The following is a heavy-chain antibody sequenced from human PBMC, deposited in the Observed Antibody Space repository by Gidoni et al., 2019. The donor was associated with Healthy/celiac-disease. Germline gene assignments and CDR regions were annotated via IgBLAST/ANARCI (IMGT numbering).Heavy chain of an antibody. Sequence: QLQLQESGPGLVKPSETLSLTCTVSGGSISSRSYYWGWIRQPPGKGLEWIGSIYYSGSTYYNPSLKSRVTISVDTSKNQFSLKLSSVTAADTAVYYCARQMEVEQWLPYPGGLDYWGQGTLVTVSS. J-gene: IGHJ4*02. CDR3: ARQMEVEQWLPYPGGLDY. V-gene: IGHV4-39*01. CDR1: GGSISSRSYY. D-gene: IGHD6-19*01. CDR2: IYYSGST.